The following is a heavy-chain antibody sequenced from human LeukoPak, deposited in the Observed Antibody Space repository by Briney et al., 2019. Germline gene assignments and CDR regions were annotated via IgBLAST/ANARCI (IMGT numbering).Heavy chain of an antibody. V-gene: IGHV3-23*01. CDR3: AKTRAHFDY. J-gene: IGHJ4*02. Sequence: GGTLRLSCAASGFTFSSYGMSWGRQAPGKGLEWVSAISGSGGSTYYADSVKGRFTISRDNSKNTLYLQMTSLRAEDTAVYYCAKTRAHFDYWGQGTLVTVSS. CDR2: ISGSGGST. CDR1: GFTFSSYG.